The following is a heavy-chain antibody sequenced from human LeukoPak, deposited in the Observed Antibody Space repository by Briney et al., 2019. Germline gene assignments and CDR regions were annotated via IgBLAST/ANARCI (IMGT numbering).Heavy chain of an antibody. CDR3: ARGPSGTTDF. J-gene: IGHJ4*02. CDR1: GYTFTTYH. Sequence: ASVKVSCKASGYTFTTYHINWVRQATGQGLEWMGWMDPNSGNSRYTQKFQDRVTMTSNTSISTAYMELSSLRSEDTAVYYCARGPSGTTDFWGQGTLVTVSS. V-gene: IGHV1-8*01. D-gene: IGHD1-1*01. CDR2: MDPNSGNS.